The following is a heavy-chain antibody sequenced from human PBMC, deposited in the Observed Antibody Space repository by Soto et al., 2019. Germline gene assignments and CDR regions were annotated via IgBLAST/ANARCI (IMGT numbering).Heavy chain of an antibody. V-gene: IGHV1-8*01. CDR2: MNPNSGNT. CDR3: AREITAYWYFDL. CDR1: GYTFTSYD. Sequence: QVQLVQSGAEVKKPGASVKVSCKASGYTFTSYDINWVRQATGQGLEWMGWMNPNSGNTGYAQKFQGRXXMXRNXSISTAYMELSSLRSEDTAVYYCAREITAYWYFDLWGRGTLVTVSS. D-gene: IGHD3-16*01. J-gene: IGHJ2*01.